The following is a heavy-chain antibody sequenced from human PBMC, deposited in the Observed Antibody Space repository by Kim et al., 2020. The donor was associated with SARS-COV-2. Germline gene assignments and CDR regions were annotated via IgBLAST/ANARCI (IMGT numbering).Heavy chain of an antibody. J-gene: IGHJ5*02. CDR2: ISYDGSNK. CDR1: GFTFSSYG. Sequence: GGSLRLSCAASGFTFSSYGMHWVRQAPGKRLEWVAVISYDGSNKYYADSVKGRFTISRDNSKNTLYLQMNSLRAEDTAVYYCAKDGGPRTDYGDYINWFDPWGQGTLVTVSS. V-gene: IGHV3-30*18. CDR3: AKDGGPRTDYGDYINWFDP. D-gene: IGHD4-17*01.